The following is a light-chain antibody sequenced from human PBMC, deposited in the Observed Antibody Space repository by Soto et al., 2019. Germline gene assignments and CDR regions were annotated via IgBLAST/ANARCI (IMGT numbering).Light chain of an antibody. J-gene: IGKJ1*01. V-gene: IGKV3-20*01. CDR3: QQYARSPVT. CDR2: GTS. Sequence: IVLTQSPGTLSLSPGERATLSCRASQSVSSSYLAWYQQKPGLAPRLLISGTSSRATGIPDRFSGSGSGTDFALTISRLEPEDFAVYYCQQYARSPVTFGQGTKV. CDR1: QSVSSSY.